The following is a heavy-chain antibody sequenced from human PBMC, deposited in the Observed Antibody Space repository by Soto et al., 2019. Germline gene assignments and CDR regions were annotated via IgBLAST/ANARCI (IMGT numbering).Heavy chain of an antibody. D-gene: IGHD2-2*01. V-gene: IGHV3-11*01. CDR1: GFTFSDYY. J-gene: IGHJ5*02. CDR2: ISGSGDTI. CDR3: ARVGCSASCFSDWFDP. Sequence: QVHLVESRGGLVKPGGSLRLSCAASGFTFSDYYMHWIRQAPGKGLEWVSYISGSGDTIHYADSVQGRFTISRDNAKSSLYLQMSSLRAEDTAVYYCARVGCSASCFSDWFDPWGQGTLVTVSS.